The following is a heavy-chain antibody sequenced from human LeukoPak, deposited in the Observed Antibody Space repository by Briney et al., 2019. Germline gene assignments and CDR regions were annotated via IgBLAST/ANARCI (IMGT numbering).Heavy chain of an antibody. V-gene: IGHV4-59*01. Sequence: SETLSLTCTVSGGSISSYYWSWIRQPPGKGLEWIGYIYYSGSTNYNPSLKSRVTISVDTSKNQFSLKLSSVTAADTAVYYCARLSRGNYDSSGYYYRPHYYYYMDVWGKGTTVTVSS. CDR1: GGSISSYY. D-gene: IGHD3-22*01. J-gene: IGHJ6*03. CDR3: ARLSRGNYDSSGYYYRPHYYYYMDV. CDR2: IYYSGST.